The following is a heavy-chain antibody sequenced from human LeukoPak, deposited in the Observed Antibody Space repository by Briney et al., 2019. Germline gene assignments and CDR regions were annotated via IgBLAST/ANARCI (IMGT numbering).Heavy chain of an antibody. CDR1: GGSISSTDYY. CDR2: MFYSGST. J-gene: IGHJ5*02. D-gene: IGHD3-3*02. V-gene: IGHV4-39*07. Sequence: SETLSLTCTVSGGSISSTDYYWGWIRQPPGKGLEWIGSMFYSGSTYYNPSLKSRVTISVDTSKNQLSLKLRSVTAADTAVYYCARQHLATRWFDPRGQGTLVTVSS. CDR3: ARQHLATRWFDP.